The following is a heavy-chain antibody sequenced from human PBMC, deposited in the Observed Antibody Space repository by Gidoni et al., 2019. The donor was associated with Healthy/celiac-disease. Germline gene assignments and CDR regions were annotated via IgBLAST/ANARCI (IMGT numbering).Heavy chain of an antibody. Sequence: QLQLQESGPGLVKPSETLSLTCTVSGGSISSSGYYWGWIRQPPGKGLAWIGSIYYSGRTSYNPSLKSRVTISVDTSKNQFSLKLSSVTAADTAVYYCARAPPYSGSYLGCFDPWGQGTLVTVSS. V-gene: IGHV4-39*07. CDR2: IYYSGRT. D-gene: IGHD1-26*01. J-gene: IGHJ5*02. CDR1: GGSISSSGYY. CDR3: ARAPPYSGSYLGCFDP.